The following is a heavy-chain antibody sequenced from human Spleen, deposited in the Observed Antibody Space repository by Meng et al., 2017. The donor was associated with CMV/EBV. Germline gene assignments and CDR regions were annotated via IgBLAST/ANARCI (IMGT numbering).Heavy chain of an antibody. CDR1: GGSVSSGSYY. V-gene: IGHV4-61*01. Sequence: LTCTVSGGSVSSGSYYWSWIRQPPEKRLEWIGYIYYSESTNYNPSLKSRVTISVDTSKNQFSLKLSSVTAADTAVYYCVGSSSSEYFYWGQGTLVTVSS. CDR2: IYYSEST. J-gene: IGHJ4*02. CDR3: VGSSSSEYFY. D-gene: IGHD6-6*01.